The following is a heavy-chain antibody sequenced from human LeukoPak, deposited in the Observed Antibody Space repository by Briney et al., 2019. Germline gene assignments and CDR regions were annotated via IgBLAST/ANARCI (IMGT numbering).Heavy chain of an antibody. CDR1: GGSFRGDYY. Sequence: SETLSLTCTVSGGSFRGDYYWAWIRQPPGKGLEWIGSIYSGGRIYYNPSLKSRVSISIDTSNNDLSLKVTSVTAADTAVYYCARGLDYYDSSGYYYSQYFDYWGQGTLVTVSS. CDR3: ARGLDYYDSSGYYYSQYFDY. D-gene: IGHD3-22*01. J-gene: IGHJ4*02. CDR2: IYSGGRI. V-gene: IGHV4-39*07.